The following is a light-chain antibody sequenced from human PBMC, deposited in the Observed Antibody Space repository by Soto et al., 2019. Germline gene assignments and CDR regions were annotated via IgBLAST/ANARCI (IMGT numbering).Light chain of an antibody. J-gene: IGKJ1*01. CDR2: GAS. V-gene: IGKV3-20*01. CDR1: QSVTDNY. CDR3: QQYTGAPLT. Sequence: EIVLTQSPATLSLSPGERATLSCRASQSVTDNYLAWYQQKPCQAPRLVISGASSRTSGIPDRFSASGSGTVFTLTISRLEPEDFAVYYCQQYTGAPLTFGQGTKVEIK.